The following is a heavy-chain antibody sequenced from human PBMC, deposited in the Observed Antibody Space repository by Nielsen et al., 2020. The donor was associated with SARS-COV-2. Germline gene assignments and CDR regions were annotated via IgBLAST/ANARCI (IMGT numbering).Heavy chain of an antibody. J-gene: IGHJ5*02. CDR3: ARQPRSIISNWFYP. Sequence: GESLKISCQASGFSFTNYWISWVRQMPGKGLEWMGNIDPTDSHTNYSPSFQGHVTISADKSITTAYLQWSSFEASDSAMYYCARQPRSIISNWFYPWVQGTLVTVST. CDR1: GFSFTNYW. CDR2: IDPTDSHT. D-gene: IGHD1-14*01. V-gene: IGHV5-10-1*01.